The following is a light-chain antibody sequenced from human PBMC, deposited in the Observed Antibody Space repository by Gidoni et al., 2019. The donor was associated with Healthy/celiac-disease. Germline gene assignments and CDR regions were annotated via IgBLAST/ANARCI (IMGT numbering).Light chain of an antibody. Sequence: SYEPTQPPSVSVSPGQTARITCSGDALPKQYAYWYQQTPGQAPVLVIYKDSERPSGIPERFSGSSSGTTVTLTISGVQAEDEADYYCQSADSSGTYQGVFGGGTKLTV. J-gene: IGLJ3*02. V-gene: IGLV3-25*03. CDR2: KDS. CDR3: QSADSSGTYQGV. CDR1: ALPKQY.